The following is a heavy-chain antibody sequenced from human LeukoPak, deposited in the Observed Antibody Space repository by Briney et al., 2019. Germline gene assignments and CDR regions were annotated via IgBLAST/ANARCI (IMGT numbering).Heavy chain of an antibody. V-gene: IGHV3-30*02. Sequence: GGSLRLSCAASGFTFSSYAMHWVRQAPGKGLEWVACVRYDGSNKYYADSVRGRFTISRDSSKNTLYLQVNSLRPDDTAVLFFAQAPGRFCPTEYFDYWGRGALVTVSS. J-gene: IGHJ4*02. CDR3: AQAPGRFCPTEYFDY. CDR1: GFTFSSYA. CDR2: VRYDGSNK. D-gene: IGHD3-3*01.